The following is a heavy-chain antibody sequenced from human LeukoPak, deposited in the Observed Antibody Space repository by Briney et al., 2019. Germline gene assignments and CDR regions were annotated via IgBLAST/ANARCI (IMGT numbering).Heavy chain of an antibody. D-gene: IGHD3-22*01. CDR2: ISYDGSNK. CDR1: GFTFSSYG. J-gene: IGHJ4*02. Sequence: GGSLRLSCAASGFTFSSYGMHWVRQAPGKGLEWVAVISYDGSNKYYADSVKGRFTISRDNSKNTLYLQMNSLRAEDTAVYYCAKDSNYDSSGSPGMLFDYWGQGTLVTVSS. V-gene: IGHV3-30*18. CDR3: AKDSNYDSSGSPGMLFDY.